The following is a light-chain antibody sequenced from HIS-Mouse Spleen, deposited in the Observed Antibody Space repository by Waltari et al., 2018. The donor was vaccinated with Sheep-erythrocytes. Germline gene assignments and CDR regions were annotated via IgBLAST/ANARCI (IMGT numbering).Light chain of an antibody. J-gene: IGLJ3*02. CDR3: QSYDSSLSGWV. CDR2: GNS. Sequence: QSVLTQPPSVSGAPGQRVTIPCTGSSSNIGAGYDVHWSQQLPGTAPKLLIYGNSNRPSGVPDRFSGSKSGTSASLAITGLQAEDEADYYCQSYDSSLSGWVFGGGTKLTVL. CDR1: SSNIGAGYD. V-gene: IGLV1-40*01.